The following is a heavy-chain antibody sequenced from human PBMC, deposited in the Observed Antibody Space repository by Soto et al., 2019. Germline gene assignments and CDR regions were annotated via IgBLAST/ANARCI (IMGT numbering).Heavy chain of an antibody. CDR1: GFTFSSYA. J-gene: IGHJ6*03. V-gene: IGHV3-23*01. Sequence: GGSLRLSCAASGFTFSSYAMSWVRQAPGKGLEWVSAISGSGGSTYYADSVKGRFTISRDNSKNTLYLQMNSLRAEDTAVYYCAKGLGQLVRYYYYYMDVWGKGTTVTVSS. CDR3: AKGLGQLVRYYYYYMDV. CDR2: ISGSGGST. D-gene: IGHD6-13*01.